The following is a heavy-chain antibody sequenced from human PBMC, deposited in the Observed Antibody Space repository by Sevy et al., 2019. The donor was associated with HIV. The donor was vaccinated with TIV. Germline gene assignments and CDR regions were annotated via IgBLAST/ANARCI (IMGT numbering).Heavy chain of an antibody. CDR2: ISYDGSNK. CDR1: GFTFSSYA. CDR3: ARDGGGDFWSGGYYYYYYGMDV. V-gene: IGHV3-30*04. J-gene: IGHJ6*02. D-gene: IGHD3-3*01. Sequence: GGSLRLSCAASGFTFSSYAMHWVRQAPGKGLEWVAVISYDGSNKYYADSVKGRFTISRDNSKNTLYLQMNSLRAEDTAVYYWARDGGGDFWSGGYYYYYYGMDVWGQGTMVTVSS.